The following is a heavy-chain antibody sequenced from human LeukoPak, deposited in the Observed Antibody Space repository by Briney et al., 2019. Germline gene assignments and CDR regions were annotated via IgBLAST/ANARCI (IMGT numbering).Heavy chain of an antibody. V-gene: IGHV3-33*01. Sequence: GGSLRLSCAASGFAFSTYGMHWVRQAPGKGLEWVAVIWYDGSIKYYADSVKGRFTISRDNSKNTLNLQMNSLRVEDTAVYYCARAVGPFDFWGQGTIVIVSS. CDR2: IWYDGSIK. CDR3: ARAVGPFDF. CDR1: GFAFSTYG. J-gene: IGHJ3*01.